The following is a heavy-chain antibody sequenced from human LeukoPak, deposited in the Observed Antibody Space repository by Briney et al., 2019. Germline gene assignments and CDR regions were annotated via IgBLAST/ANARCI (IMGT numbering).Heavy chain of an antibody. V-gene: IGHV3-21*01. Sequence: GGSLRLSCAASGFTFSSYNMKWVRQAPGKGLEWVSSISSRSSYIFYADSVKGRFTISRDSAKNSLYLQMNSLRAEDTAVYYCARDFNWNYGGYGMDVWGQGTTVTVSS. CDR2: ISSRSSYI. J-gene: IGHJ6*02. CDR1: GFTFSSYN. CDR3: ARDFNWNYGGYGMDV. D-gene: IGHD1-7*01.